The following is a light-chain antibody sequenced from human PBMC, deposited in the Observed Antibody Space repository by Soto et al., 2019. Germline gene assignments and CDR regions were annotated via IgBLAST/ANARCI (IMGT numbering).Light chain of an antibody. J-gene: IGKJ4*01. Sequence: DIVMTQSPDSLAVSLGERATINCKSSQSVLHSSNNHNYLAWYQQKPGQPPNLIVYWASTRQTGVPARFSGSGSGADFTLTISALQAEDVAVYFCQQYYTTPLTFGGGTKVEIK. V-gene: IGKV4-1*01. CDR3: QQYYTTPLT. CDR2: WAS. CDR1: QSVLHSSNNHNY.